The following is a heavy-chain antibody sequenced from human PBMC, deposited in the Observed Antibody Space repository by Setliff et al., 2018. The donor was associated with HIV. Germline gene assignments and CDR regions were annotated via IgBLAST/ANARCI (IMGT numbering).Heavy chain of an antibody. D-gene: IGHD2-2*01. CDR1: GFTFSTYG. CDR3: ARLTTYCSSTRCPVHYFDS. J-gene: IGHJ4*02. V-gene: IGHV3-30*02. CDR2: IRYDGSQK. Sequence: PGGSLRLSCAASGFTFSTYGMHWVRQAPGKGLEWVAFIRYDGSQKYYVDSVKGRFTISRDNSKNTLYLQMSSLRAEDTAVYYCARLTTYCSSTRCPVHYFDSWGQGALVTVS.